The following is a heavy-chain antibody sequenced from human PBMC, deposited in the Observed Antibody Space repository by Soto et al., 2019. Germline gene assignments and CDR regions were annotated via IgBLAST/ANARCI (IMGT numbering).Heavy chain of an antibody. Sequence: QVQLQESGPGLVKPSETLSLTCTVSGGSIRSYYWSWIRQPPGKGLEWIGYIYYSGSTNYNPSLKRRVTTSVDTSKNQCSLKLSSVTAADTAVYYCARHWREPFNFDYWGQGTLVTVSS. CDR2: IYYSGST. CDR1: GGSIRSYY. J-gene: IGHJ4*02. V-gene: IGHV4-59*08. CDR3: ARHWREPFNFDY. D-gene: IGHD1-26*01.